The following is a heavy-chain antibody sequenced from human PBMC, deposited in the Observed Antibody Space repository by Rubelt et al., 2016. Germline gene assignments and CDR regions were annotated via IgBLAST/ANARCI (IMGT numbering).Heavy chain of an antibody. V-gene: IGHV1-2*06. CDR1: GYTFTGYY. J-gene: IGHJ4*02. CDR3: AGESSSGWYIDY. D-gene: IGHD6-19*01. CDR2: INPNSGGT. Sequence: QVQLVQSGAEVKKPGASVKVSCKASGYTFTGYYMHWVRQAPGQGLEWVGRINPNSGGTNYALTVQGSVTMTRETSITTAYMGRSRLRSDDTAVVYCAGESSSGWYIDYWGQGTLVTVSS.